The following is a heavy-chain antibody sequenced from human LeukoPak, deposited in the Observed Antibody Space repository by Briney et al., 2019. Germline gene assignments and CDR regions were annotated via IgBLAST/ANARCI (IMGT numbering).Heavy chain of an antibody. CDR3: ARVLVIAAAGVFNY. D-gene: IGHD6-13*01. Sequence: GASVKVSCKASGYTFTGYYMHWVRQAPGQGLEWMGWINPNSGGTNYAQKFQGRVTMTRDTSIRTAYMELSRLRSDDTAVYYCARVLVIAAAGVFNYWGQGTLVTVSS. CDR1: GYTFTGYY. J-gene: IGHJ4*02. CDR2: INPNSGGT. V-gene: IGHV1-2*02.